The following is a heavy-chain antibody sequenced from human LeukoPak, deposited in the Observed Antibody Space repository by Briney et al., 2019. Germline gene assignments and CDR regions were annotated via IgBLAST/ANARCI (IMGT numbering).Heavy chain of an antibody. D-gene: IGHD5-24*01. CDR3: ARSPRVKLRGGYNVGYFDY. V-gene: IGHV4-59*01. CDR1: GGSISSYY. CDR2: IYYSGST. J-gene: IGHJ4*02. Sequence: SETLSLTCTVSGGSISSYYWSWIRQPPGKGLEWIGYIYYSGSTNYNPSLKSRVTISVDTSKNQFSLKLSSVTAADTAVYYCARSPRVKLRGGYNVGYFDYWGQGTLVTVSS.